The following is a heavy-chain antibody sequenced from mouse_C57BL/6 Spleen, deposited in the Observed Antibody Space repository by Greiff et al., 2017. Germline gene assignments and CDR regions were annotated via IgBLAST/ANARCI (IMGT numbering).Heavy chain of an antibody. J-gene: IGHJ2*01. CDR2: ILPGSGST. Sequence: VQLQQSGAELMKPGASVKLSCKATGYTFTGYWIEWVKQRPGHGLEWIGEILPGSGSTNYNEKFKGKATFTADTSSNTAYMQLSSLTTEDSAIYYCARRGYYYGSSSYYFDYWGPGTPLTVSS. CDR3: ARRGYYYGSSSYYFDY. D-gene: IGHD1-1*01. V-gene: IGHV1-9*01. CDR1: GYTFTGYW.